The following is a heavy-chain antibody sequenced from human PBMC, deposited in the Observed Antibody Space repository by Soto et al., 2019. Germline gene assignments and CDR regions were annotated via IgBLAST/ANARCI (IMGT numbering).Heavy chain of an antibody. CDR3: ARDRGEAYCTNGVCFGGGMDV. V-gene: IGHV3-48*03. Sequence: GGPLRLSCAASGFTFSSYEMNWVRQAPGKGLEWVSYISSSGSTIYYADSVKGRFTISRDNAKNSLYLQMNSLRAEDTAVYYCARDRGEAYCTNGVCFGGGMDVWGQGTTVTVSS. D-gene: IGHD2-8*01. CDR1: GFTFSSYE. CDR2: ISSSGSTI. J-gene: IGHJ6*02.